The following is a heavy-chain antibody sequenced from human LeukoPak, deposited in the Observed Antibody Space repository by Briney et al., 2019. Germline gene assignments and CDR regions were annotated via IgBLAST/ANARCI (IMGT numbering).Heavy chain of an antibody. CDR2: IYYSGST. Sequence: SETLSLTCTVSGGSISSSSYYWGWIRQPPGKGLEWIGSIYYSGSTYYNPSLKSRVTISVDTSKNQFSLKLSSVTAADTAVYYCARYDYYDSSGSYKVFQHWGQGTLVTVSS. J-gene: IGHJ1*01. CDR3: ARYDYYDSSGSYKVFQH. D-gene: IGHD3-22*01. V-gene: IGHV4-39*01. CDR1: GGSISSSSYY.